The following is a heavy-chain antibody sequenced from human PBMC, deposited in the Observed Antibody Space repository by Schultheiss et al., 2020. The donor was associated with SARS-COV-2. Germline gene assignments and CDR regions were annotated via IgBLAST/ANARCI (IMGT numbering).Heavy chain of an antibody. CDR3: AKADGGGSRMVRGVISVGGSFDY. D-gene: IGHD3-10*01. CDR2: IKQDGSEK. Sequence: GESLKISCAASGFTFSSYWMSLVRQAPGKGLEWVANIKQDGSEKYYVDSVKGRFTISRDNSKNTLYLQMNSLRAEDTAVYYCAKADGGGSRMVRGVISVGGSFDYWGQGTLVTVSS. J-gene: IGHJ4*02. V-gene: IGHV3-7*01. CDR1: GFTFSSYW.